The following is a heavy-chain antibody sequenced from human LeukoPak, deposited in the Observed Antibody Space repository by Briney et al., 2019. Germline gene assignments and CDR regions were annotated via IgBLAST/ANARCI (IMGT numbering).Heavy chain of an antibody. Sequence: PGGSLRLSCAASGFTFSSYGMHWVRQAPGKGLEWVAVIWYDGSNKYYADSVRGRFNISRDNSKNTLYLQMNSLRAEDTAVYYCARDNPSDYYDAGWGQGTLVTVSS. V-gene: IGHV3-33*01. CDR3: ARDNPSDYYDAG. CDR1: GFTFSSYG. CDR2: IWYDGSNK. D-gene: IGHD3-22*01. J-gene: IGHJ4*02.